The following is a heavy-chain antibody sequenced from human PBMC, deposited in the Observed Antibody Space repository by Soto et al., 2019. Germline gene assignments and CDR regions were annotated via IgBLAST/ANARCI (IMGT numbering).Heavy chain of an antibody. CDR1: GDSVSSNSAA. CDR3: ARDRGYEGQYTFDS. Sequence: PSQTLSLTCAISGDSVSSNSAAWNWIRQSPSGGLEWLGRTYYRSRWYNDYAVSVRSRITINPDTSKNQFSLKLSSVTAADTAMYYCARDRGYEGQYTFDSWGQGTLVTVSS. J-gene: IGHJ4*02. CDR2: TYYRSRWYN. D-gene: IGHD5-12*01. V-gene: IGHV6-1*01.